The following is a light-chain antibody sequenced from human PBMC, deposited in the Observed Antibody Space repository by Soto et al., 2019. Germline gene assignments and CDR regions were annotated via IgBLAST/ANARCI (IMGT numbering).Light chain of an antibody. CDR2: DVS. V-gene: IGKV1-5*01. Sequence: DIQMTQSPSTLSRSVGDRVTITCRASQSISNLLAWYQQKPGKAPKLLIYDVSTLESGVPSRFSGSGSGTEFTLTISILQPDDFATYYCQHYKSYPWSFGQGTKLEIK. J-gene: IGKJ2*01. CDR1: QSISNL. CDR3: QHYKSYPWS.